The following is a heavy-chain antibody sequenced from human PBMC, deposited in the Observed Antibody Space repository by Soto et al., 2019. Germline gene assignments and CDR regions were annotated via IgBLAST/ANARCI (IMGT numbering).Heavy chain of an antibody. CDR1: GFTFSTYW. J-gene: IGHJ3*02. V-gene: IGHV3-74*01. CDR3: ARGGGNCDWYPAFDI. CDR2: INSDGSTT. D-gene: IGHD3-9*01. Sequence: GGSLSLSCAATGFTFSTYWVHWVRQAPGKGLVWVSRINSDGSTTNYADSVKGRFTISRDNAKNTLSLQMNSLRAEDAAVYYCARGGGNCDWYPAFDIWGQGTMVTVSS.